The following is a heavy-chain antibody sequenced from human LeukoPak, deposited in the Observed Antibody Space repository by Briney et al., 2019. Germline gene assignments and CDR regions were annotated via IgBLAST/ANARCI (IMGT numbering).Heavy chain of an antibody. CDR2: ITPNSGGT. CDR3: ARDGTSTDTYYYYYMDV. Sequence: ASVKVSCKASGYTFTDFYIHWMRQAPGQGLEWRGWITPNSGGTIYGQKFQGRVTLTRDTSTSTAYMELSRLRSDDTAVYYCARDGTSTDTYYYYYMDVWGKGTTVTISS. D-gene: IGHD4-23*01. V-gene: IGHV1-2*02. J-gene: IGHJ6*03. CDR1: GYTFTDFY.